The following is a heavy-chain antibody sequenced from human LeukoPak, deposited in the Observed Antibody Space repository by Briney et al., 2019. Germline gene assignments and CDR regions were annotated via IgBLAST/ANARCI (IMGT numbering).Heavy chain of an antibody. J-gene: IGHJ4*02. Sequence: GASVKVSCKGSGYTFTNYAFSWVRQAPGQGLEWMGWINTNNGNTNYVKRLQGRVTMTTDTSTSTAYMELRSLRSDDTAVHYCAREREETYGSGSYTFDHWGQGTLVTVSS. CDR3: AREREETYGSGSYTFDH. CDR2: INTNNGNT. D-gene: IGHD3-10*01. V-gene: IGHV1-18*01. CDR1: GYTFTNYA.